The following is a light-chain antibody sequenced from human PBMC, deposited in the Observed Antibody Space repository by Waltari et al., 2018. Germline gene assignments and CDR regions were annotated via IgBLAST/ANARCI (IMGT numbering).Light chain of an antibody. CDR1: SSDVGDYNL. V-gene: IGLV2-23*02. CDR3: CSYAGTTSWL. J-gene: IGLJ3*02. Sequence: QSALTQPASVSGSPGQSITISCTGTSSDVGDYNLVSWYQQHAGQVPKLLIYEVNKRPSGLSTRFAGARSGNTASLTISGLQAEDEATYFCCSYAGTTSWLFGGGTKVTVL. CDR2: EVN.